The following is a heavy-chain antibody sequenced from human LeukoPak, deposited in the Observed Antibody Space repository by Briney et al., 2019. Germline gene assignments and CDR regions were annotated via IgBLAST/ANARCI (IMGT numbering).Heavy chain of an antibody. Sequence: SQTLSLTCAISGDSVSSNSAAWNWIRQSPSRGLEWLGRTYYRSKWYNDYAVSVKSRITINPDTSKNQFSLQLNSVTPEDTAVYYCARDRSTEVYGAVAGYYFDYWGQGTLVTVSS. J-gene: IGHJ4*02. V-gene: IGHV6-1*01. CDR3: ARDRSTEVYGAVAGYYFDY. D-gene: IGHD6-19*01. CDR2: TYYRSKWYN. CDR1: GDSVSSNSAA.